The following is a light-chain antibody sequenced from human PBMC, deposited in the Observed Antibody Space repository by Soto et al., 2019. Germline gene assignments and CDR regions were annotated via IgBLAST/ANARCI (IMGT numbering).Light chain of an antibody. CDR3: QQYGSSPPIT. CDR2: SAS. Sequence: EIVLTQSPGTLSLSPGERATLSCRASQSVSRSYLAWYQQKPGQAPRLLIYSASSRATGIPDRFSGSGSGTDFTLTISRLEPEDFAVYYCQQYGSSPPITFGQGTRLEIK. J-gene: IGKJ5*01. CDR1: QSVSRSY. V-gene: IGKV3-20*01.